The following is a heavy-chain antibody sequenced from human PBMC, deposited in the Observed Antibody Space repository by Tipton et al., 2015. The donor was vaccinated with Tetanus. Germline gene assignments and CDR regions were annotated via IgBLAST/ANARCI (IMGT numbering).Heavy chain of an antibody. D-gene: IGHD1-26*01. J-gene: IGHJ4*02. CDR1: GFTFSHHW. Sequence: SLRLSCEGSGFTFSHHWMSRVRQAPGKGLEWVANIRQDGDEKNYVDSVKGRFTISRDNTKSSVHLQMNSLREDDTAVYYCARDPVLGIGTRWGQGTLVVVSS. CDR3: ARDPVLGIGTR. V-gene: IGHV3-7*01. CDR2: IRQDGDEK.